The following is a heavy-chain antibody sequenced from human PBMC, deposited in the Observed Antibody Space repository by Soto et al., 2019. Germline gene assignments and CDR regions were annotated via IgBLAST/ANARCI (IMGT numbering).Heavy chain of an antibody. CDR1: GFTFSDYY. Sequence: QVQLVESGGGLVRPGGSLRLSCVASGFTFSDYYMTWIRQSPGKGLEWVSYISGSSTFTNYVDSVKGRFTISRDNAKNSVYLQMNSLPSDDAAVYYCSRDHRTVDFWGQGTLVAVSS. J-gene: IGHJ4*02. CDR3: SRDHRTVDF. V-gene: IGHV3-11*05. CDR2: ISGSSTFT.